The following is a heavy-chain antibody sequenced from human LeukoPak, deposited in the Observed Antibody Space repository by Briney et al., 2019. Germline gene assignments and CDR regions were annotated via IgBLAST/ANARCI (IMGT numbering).Heavy chain of an antibody. D-gene: IGHD6-6*01. V-gene: IGHV4-30-2*01. CDR1: GGSISSGGYS. CDR3: ASHEPEYSGSSGAFDI. J-gene: IGHJ3*02. CDR2: IYHSGST. Sequence: PSETLSLTCAVSGGSISSGGYSWSWIRQPPGKGLEWIGYIYHSGSTCYNPSLKSRVTISVDRTKNQFSLKLSSVTAADTAVYYCASHEPEYSGSSGAFDIWGQGTMVTVSS.